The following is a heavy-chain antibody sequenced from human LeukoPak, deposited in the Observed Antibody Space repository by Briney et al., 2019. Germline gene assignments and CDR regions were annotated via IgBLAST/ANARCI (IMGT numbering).Heavy chain of an antibody. V-gene: IGHV3-7*04. J-gene: IGHJ4*02. CDR1: GGSISSYY. CDR3: ARAGGSGWYQYYFDY. D-gene: IGHD6-19*01. Sequence: ETLSLTCTVSGGSISSYYWSWIRQPPGKGLEWVANIKQDGSEKYYVDSVKGRLTISRDNAKNSLYLQMNSLRAEDTAVYYCARAGGSGWYQYYFDYWGQGTLVTVSS. CDR2: IKQDGSEK.